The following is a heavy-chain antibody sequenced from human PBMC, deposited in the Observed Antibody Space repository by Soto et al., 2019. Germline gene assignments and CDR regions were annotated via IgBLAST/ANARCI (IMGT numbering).Heavy chain of an antibody. J-gene: IGHJ6*02. CDR2: IIPIFGTA. CDR1: GGTFSSYA. D-gene: IGHD1-26*01. Sequence: QVQLVQSGAEVKKPGSSVKVSCKASGGTFSSYAISWVRQAPGQGLEWMGGIIPIFGTANYAQKFQGRVTINADESTSTAYMELSSLRSEDTAVYYCARWAVGATPYYYYSMDVWGQGTTVTGSS. CDR3: ARWAVGATPYYYYSMDV. V-gene: IGHV1-69*01.